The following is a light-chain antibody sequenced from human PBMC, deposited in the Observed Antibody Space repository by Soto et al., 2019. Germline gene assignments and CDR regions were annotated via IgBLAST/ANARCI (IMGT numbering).Light chain of an antibody. Sequence: EIVLPQSPVTLSLSPGERATLSCRASQSVSSDLAWYQQKPGQAPRLLIYDVSNRATGTPARFSGSGSGTDFTLSISSLEPEDFAVYYCQQRSNRPRFTFGPGAKVDIK. CDR2: DVS. V-gene: IGKV3-11*01. CDR1: QSVSSD. J-gene: IGKJ3*01. CDR3: QQRSNRPRFT.